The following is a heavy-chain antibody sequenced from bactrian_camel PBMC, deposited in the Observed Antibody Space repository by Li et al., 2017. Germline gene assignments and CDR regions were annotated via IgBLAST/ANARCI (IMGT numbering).Heavy chain of an antibody. CDR1: GYTYNRNC. CDR3: AARGPYCYTKLSVRDFTY. V-gene: IGHV3S40*01. Sequence: DVQLVESGGGSVQAGGSLRLSCAASGYTYNRNCMAWFRQAPGKEREGVARIATGSGNTYYADSVKGRFTISQDNAKNTVYLQMNSLKPEDNAMYYCAARGPYCYTKLSVRDFTYWGQGTQVTVS. CDR2: IATGSGNT. J-gene: IGHJ6*01. D-gene: IGHD2*01.